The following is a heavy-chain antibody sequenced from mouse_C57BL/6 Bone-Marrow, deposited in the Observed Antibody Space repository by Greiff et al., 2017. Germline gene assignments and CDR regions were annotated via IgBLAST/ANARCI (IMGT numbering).Heavy chain of an antibody. CDR1: GFTFSSYA. CDR3: ARDIDYSNYLYAMDY. Sequence: EVMLVESGGGLVKPGGSLKLSCAASGFTFSSYAMSWVRQTPEKRLEWVATISDGGSYTYYPDNVKGRFTISRDNAKNNLYLQMSHLKSEDTAMYYCARDIDYSNYLYAMDYWGQGTSVTVSS. CDR2: ISDGGSYT. V-gene: IGHV5-4*01. D-gene: IGHD2-5*01. J-gene: IGHJ4*01.